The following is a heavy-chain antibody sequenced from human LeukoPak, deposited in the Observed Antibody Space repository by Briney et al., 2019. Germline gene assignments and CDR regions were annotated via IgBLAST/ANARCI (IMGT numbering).Heavy chain of an antibody. J-gene: IGHJ4*02. CDR2: ISYDGSNK. CDR3: AKDPPGGSYSGYFDY. D-gene: IGHD1-26*01. V-gene: IGHV3-30*18. CDR1: GFTFSSYG. Sequence: GGSLRLSCAASGFTFSSYGMHWVRQAPGKGLEWVAVISYDGSNKYYADSVKGRFTISRDNSKNTLYLQMNSLRAEDTAVYYCAKDPPGGSYSGYFDYWGQGTLVTVSS.